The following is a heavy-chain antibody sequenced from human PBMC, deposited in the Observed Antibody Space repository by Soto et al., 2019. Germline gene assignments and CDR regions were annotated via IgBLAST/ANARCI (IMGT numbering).Heavy chain of an antibody. CDR2: MNPNSGNT. J-gene: IGHJ4*02. Sequence: QVQLVQSGAEVKKPGASVKVSCKASGYTFTSYDINWVRQATGQGLEWMGWMNPNSGNTGYAQKFQGRVTMTRNPSTSTADMGLSSRRSEDTAVYYCARVRSGTPDYGGQGTLVTVSS. D-gene: IGHD1-7*01. CDR1: GYTFTSYD. CDR3: ARVRSGTPDY. V-gene: IGHV1-8*01.